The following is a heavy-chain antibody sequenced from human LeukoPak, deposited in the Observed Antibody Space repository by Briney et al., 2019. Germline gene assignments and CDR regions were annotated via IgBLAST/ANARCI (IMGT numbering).Heavy chain of an antibody. D-gene: IGHD1-26*01. CDR2: IYYSGST. V-gene: IGHV4-38-2*01. Sequence: SETLSLTCAVSGYSISSGYYWGWIRQPPGKGLEWIGSIYYSGSTYYNPTLKSRVTIFVDTSKNQFSLKLSSVTAADTAVYYCATPYSGGYQGLDIWGQGTMVTVSS. CDR3: ATPYSGGYQGLDI. J-gene: IGHJ3*02. CDR1: GYSISSGYY.